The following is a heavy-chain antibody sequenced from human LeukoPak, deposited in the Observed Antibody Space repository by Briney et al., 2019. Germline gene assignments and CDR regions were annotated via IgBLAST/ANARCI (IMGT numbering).Heavy chain of an antibody. V-gene: IGHV3-11*01. CDR1: GFTFSDYY. Sequence: GGSLRLSCAASGFTFSDYYMSWIRQAPGKGLEWVSYISSSGSTIYYADSVKGRFTISRDNAKNSLYLQMNSLRAEDTAVYYCAVYYDFWSGRYMDVWGKGTTVTASS. D-gene: IGHD3-3*01. CDR3: AVYYDFWSGRYMDV. CDR2: ISSSGSTI. J-gene: IGHJ6*03.